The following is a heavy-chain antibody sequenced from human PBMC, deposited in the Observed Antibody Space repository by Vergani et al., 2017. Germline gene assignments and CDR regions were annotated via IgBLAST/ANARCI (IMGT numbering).Heavy chain of an antibody. CDR1: GGSISSGSYY. CDR3: ARETYYDCWSVGYYYYYYMDV. V-gene: IGHV4-61*02. Sequence: QVQLQESGPGLVKPSQTLSLTCTVSGGSISSGSYYWSWIRQPAGKGLEWIGRIYTSGSTNYNPSLKSRVTMSVDTSKNQFSLKLSSVTAADTAVYYCARETYYDCWSVGYYYYYYMDVWGK. J-gene: IGHJ6*03. CDR2: IYTSGST. D-gene: IGHD3-3*01.